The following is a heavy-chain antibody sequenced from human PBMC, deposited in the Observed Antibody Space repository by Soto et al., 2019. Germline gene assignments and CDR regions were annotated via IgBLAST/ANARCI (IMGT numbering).Heavy chain of an antibody. CDR3: ARGMVVADIDY. Sequence: GSLRLSCVASGSTFSSYGMHWVRQAPGKGLEWVAVIWYDGSNKYYADSVKGRFTISRDNSKNTPYLQMNSLRAEDTAVYYCARGMVVADIDYWGQGTLVTVSS. D-gene: IGHD2-15*01. CDR1: GSTFSSYG. V-gene: IGHV3-33*01. J-gene: IGHJ4*02. CDR2: IWYDGSNK.